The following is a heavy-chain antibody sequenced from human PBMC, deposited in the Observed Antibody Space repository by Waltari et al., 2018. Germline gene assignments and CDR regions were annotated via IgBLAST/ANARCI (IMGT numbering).Heavy chain of an antibody. Sequence: QLQLQESGPGLVKPSQTLSPTRAVSGGPISSGGYSWSWIRQPPGKGLEWIGYIYQSGSTYYNPSLKGRVTISVDRSKNQFSLKLSSVTAADAAVYYCACLSDPSAFDIWGQGTMVTVSS. CDR3: ACLSDPSAFDI. CDR1: GGPISSGGYS. CDR2: IYQSGST. V-gene: IGHV4-30-2*01. J-gene: IGHJ3*02.